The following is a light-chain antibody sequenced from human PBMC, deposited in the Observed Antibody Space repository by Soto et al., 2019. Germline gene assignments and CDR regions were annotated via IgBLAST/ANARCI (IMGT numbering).Light chain of an antibody. J-gene: IGKJ4*01. V-gene: IGKV1-39*01. CDR2: DAS. CDR3: QKYNSAPLT. CDR1: QSISTY. Sequence: DIQMTESPSSLSASVGNRVTITCRASQSISTYLNWYQKKPGKAPNLLIYDASRLQSGVPSRFSGSGSGRDFTLTINWLQPEDFATYYCQKYNSAPLTFGGGTKVDIK.